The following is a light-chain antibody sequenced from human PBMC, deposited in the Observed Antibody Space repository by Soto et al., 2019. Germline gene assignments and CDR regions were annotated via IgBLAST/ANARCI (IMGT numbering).Light chain of an antibody. CDR1: SSNIGAGYD. CDR2: GNN. V-gene: IGLV1-40*01. CDR3: QSYDSSLSGYVV. J-gene: IGLJ2*01. Sequence: QSALTQPPSVSGAPGQRVTISCTGSSSNIGAGYDVHWYQQLLGTAPKLLIYGNNNRPSGVPDRFSGSKSGTSASLAITGLQAEDEGDYYCQSYDSSLSGYVVFGGGTKLTVL.